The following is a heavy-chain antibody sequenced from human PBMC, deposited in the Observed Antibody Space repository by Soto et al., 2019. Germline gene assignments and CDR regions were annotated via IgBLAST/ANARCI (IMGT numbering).Heavy chain of an antibody. CDR2: VNWNGGST. V-gene: IGHV3-20*04. Sequence: PGGSLRLSCVASGFTFSSSWMHWARQAPGKGLEWVSGVNWNGGSTGYADSVKGRFTISRDNAKNSLYLQMNSLRAEDTAFYYCVRGASLNFDYWGQGTLVTVSS. CDR1: GFTFSSSW. D-gene: IGHD1-26*01. CDR3: VRGASLNFDY. J-gene: IGHJ4*02.